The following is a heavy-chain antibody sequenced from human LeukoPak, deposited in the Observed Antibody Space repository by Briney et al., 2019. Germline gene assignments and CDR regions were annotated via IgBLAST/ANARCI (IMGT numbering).Heavy chain of an antibody. CDR2: IYPGDSDT. CDR1: GYSFTNYW. D-gene: IGHD2-2*01. J-gene: IGHJ4*02. V-gene: IGHV5-51*01. Sequence: GESLKISCKGSGYSFTNYWVGWVRQMPGKGLEWMGIIYPGDSDTRYSPSFQGQVTISADRSISAAYLQWSSLQASDTAMYYCALQYCSTTTCYVREFDYWGQGTLVTVSS. CDR3: ALQYCSTTTCYVREFDY.